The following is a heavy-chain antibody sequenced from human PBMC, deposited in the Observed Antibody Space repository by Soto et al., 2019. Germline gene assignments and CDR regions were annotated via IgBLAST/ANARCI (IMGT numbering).Heavy chain of an antibody. D-gene: IGHD1-26*01. V-gene: IGHV6-1*01. CDR1: GESVSSNSAA. CDR2: TYYRSKWYN. Sequence: TLSRTDESSGESVSSNSAAWNWIRQSPSRGLEWLGRTYYRSKWYNDFAVSVKSRITINPDTSKNQFSLQLNSVTPEDTAVYYCARARPPRYGSHGMDVWAQGTTVTVSS. CDR3: ARARPPRYGSHGMDV. J-gene: IGHJ6*02.